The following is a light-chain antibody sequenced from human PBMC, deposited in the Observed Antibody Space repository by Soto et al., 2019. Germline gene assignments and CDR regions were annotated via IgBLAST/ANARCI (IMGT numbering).Light chain of an antibody. Sequence: AIPMTQSPSSLSASTGDRVTLTGLASLGISSYLAWYQQKPGKAPKLLIYAASTLQSWVPSRVSGRGYGPDFTLTFSCLQSEVFASYYCQQYYRYPRMFGQGNKVEIK. V-gene: IGKV1-8*01. CDR1: LGISSY. J-gene: IGKJ1*01. CDR2: AAS. CDR3: QQYYRYPRM.